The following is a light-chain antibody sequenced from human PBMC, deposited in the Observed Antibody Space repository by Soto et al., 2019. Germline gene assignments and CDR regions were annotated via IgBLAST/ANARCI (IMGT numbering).Light chain of an antibody. Sequence: EIVIRQSPGSLAVSTGERATLFCRASQSVRSSLAWYQQKPGQAPRLFIYDASTRATGIPARFTGSGSGTEFTLTISSLQSEDFAVYYCQQYNSWPETFGQGTKVDI. J-gene: IGKJ1*01. CDR1: QSVRSS. CDR3: QQYNSWPET. V-gene: IGKV3-15*01. CDR2: DAS.